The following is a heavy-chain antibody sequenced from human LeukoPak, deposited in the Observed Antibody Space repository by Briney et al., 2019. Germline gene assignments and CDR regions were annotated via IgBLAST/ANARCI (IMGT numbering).Heavy chain of an antibody. J-gene: IGHJ3*02. Sequence: ASVKVSCKASGYTFTSYDIDWVRQATGQGLEWMGWMNPNSDNTGYAQKFQGRVTITRNTSISTAYMELSSLRSEDTAVYYCARDYGGNSGALDAFDIWGQGTMVTVSS. V-gene: IGHV1-8*01. CDR1: GYTFTSYD. CDR2: MNPNSDNT. D-gene: IGHD4-23*01. CDR3: ARDYGGNSGALDAFDI.